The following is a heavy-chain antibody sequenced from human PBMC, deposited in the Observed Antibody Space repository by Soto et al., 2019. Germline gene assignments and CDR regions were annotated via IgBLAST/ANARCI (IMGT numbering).Heavy chain of an antibody. D-gene: IGHD4-17*01. CDR3: AREAYGDFNGLDV. V-gene: IGHV3-53*02. Sequence: VQLVETGGGLIQPGGSLRLSCAASGFAVRSSYMSWVRQTPGRGLEWVSVVYTGGSTYYADFVKGRFTVSRDISKDTVWLHMSSLRPEDTAVYYCAREAYGDFNGLDVWGQGTTVTVSS. CDR2: VYTGGST. CDR1: GFAVRSSY. J-gene: IGHJ6*02.